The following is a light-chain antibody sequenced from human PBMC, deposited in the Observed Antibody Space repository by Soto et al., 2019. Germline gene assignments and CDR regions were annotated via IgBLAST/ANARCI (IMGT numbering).Light chain of an antibody. V-gene: IGLV2-8*01. CDR3: SSYGGSNNLV. CDR1: SSDVGGYSY. J-gene: IGLJ2*01. Sequence: QSPLTQPPSASGSPGQSVTISCTGASSDVGGYSYVSWYQQHPGKAPKLMIYEVSKRPSGVPDRFSGSKSGNTASLTVSGLQAEDEADYYCSSYGGSNNLVFGGGTQLTVL. CDR2: EVS.